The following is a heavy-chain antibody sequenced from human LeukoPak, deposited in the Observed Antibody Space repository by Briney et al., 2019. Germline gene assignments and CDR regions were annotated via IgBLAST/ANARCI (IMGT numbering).Heavy chain of an antibody. CDR1: AYTFTSYD. Sequence: ASVKVSCKASAYTFTSYDINWVRQATGQGLEWMGWMNPNSGNTGYAQKFQGRVTMTRNTSISTAYMELSSLRSEDTAVYYCARQWLVRGRFDPWGQGTLVTVSS. CDR2: MNPNSGNT. V-gene: IGHV1-8*01. J-gene: IGHJ5*02. CDR3: ARQWLVRGRFDP. D-gene: IGHD6-19*01.